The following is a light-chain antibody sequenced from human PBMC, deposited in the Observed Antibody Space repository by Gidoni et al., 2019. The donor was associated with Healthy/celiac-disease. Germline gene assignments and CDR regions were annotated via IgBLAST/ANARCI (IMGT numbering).Light chain of an antibody. CDR2: GNS. J-gene: IGLJ1*01. V-gene: IGLV1-40*01. CDR3: QSYDSSLSARYV. CDR1: SSNIGAGYD. Sequence: QSLLTQPPSVSGAPGQRVTISCTGSSSNIGAGYDVHGYQQLPGTAPKLLIYGNSNRPSGVPDRFSGSKSGTSASLAITGLQAGDEADYYCQSYDSSLSARYVFGTGTKVTVL.